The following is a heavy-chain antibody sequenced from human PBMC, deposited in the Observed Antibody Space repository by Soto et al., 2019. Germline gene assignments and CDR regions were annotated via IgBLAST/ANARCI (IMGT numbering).Heavy chain of an antibody. V-gene: IGHV3-23*01. CDR2: ISGSGGST. CDR3: AKLPFEDNWPFIYDFWSGYSYYFDY. Sequence: GGSLRLSCAASGFTFSSYAMSWVRQAPGKGLEWVSAISGSGGSTYYADSVKGRFTISRDNSKNTLYLQMNSLRAEDTAVYYCAKLPFEDNWPFIYDFWSGYSYYFDYWGQGTLVTVSS. D-gene: IGHD3-3*01. CDR1: GFTFSSYA. J-gene: IGHJ4*02.